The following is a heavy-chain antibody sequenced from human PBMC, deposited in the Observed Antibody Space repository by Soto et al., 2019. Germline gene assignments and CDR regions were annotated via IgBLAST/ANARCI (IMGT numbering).Heavy chain of an antibody. V-gene: IGHV3-21*01. Sequence: EEQLVESGGGLIKPGGSLRLSCVVSGFTFSDYTLNWVRQAPGRGLEWVSSIDTTSSDIYYADSVKGRFTISRDNATDSLDLQMDSLTAADTAVYYCTSDASTAHTPLYFYYYMDVWGKGTTVTISS. D-gene: IGHD2-15*01. CDR1: GFTFSDYT. J-gene: IGHJ6*03. CDR3: TSDASTAHTPLYFYYYMDV. CDR2: IDTTSSDI.